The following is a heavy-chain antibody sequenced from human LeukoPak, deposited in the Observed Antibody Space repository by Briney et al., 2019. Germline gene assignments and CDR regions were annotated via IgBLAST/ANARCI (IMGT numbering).Heavy chain of an antibody. CDR2: ILYDGSNE. CDR3: ARAQHRGWGFDY. V-gene: IGHV3-30*09. J-gene: IGHJ4*02. Sequence: GGSLRLSCATTGFTFSSYAMHWVRQAPGKGLEWVAVILYDGSNEYYADSVKGRFAISRDTSQNTLHLQMNSLRAEDTAVYYCARAQHRGWGFDYWGQGTLVTVSS. D-gene: IGHD1-26*01. CDR1: GFTFSSYA.